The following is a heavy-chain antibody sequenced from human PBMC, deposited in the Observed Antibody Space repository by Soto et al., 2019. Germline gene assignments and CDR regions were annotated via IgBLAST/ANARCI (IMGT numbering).Heavy chain of an antibody. J-gene: IGHJ3*02. CDR2: ISGRGGST. Sequence: PGGSLRLSCAASGFTFSSYAMSWVRQAPGKGLEWVSAISGRGGSTYYADSVKGRFTISRDNSKNTLYLQMNSLRAEDTAVYYCAKDKRVSEDAFDIWGQGTMVTVSS. CDR3: AKDKRVSEDAFDI. V-gene: IGHV3-23*01. CDR1: GFTFSSYA.